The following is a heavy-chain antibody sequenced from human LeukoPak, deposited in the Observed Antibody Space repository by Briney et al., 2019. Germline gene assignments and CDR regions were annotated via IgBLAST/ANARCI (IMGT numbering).Heavy chain of an antibody. CDR2: ISYDGSNK. J-gene: IGHJ4*02. D-gene: IGHD6-13*01. V-gene: IGHV3-30*18. CDR1: GFTFSSYG. Sequence: GGSLRLSCAASGFTFSSYGMHWVRQAPGKGLEWVAVISYDGSNKYYADSVKGRFTISRDNSRNTLYLQMNSLRAEDTAVYYCAKDLTSIAAATFDYWGQGTLVTVSS. CDR3: AKDLTSIAAATFDY.